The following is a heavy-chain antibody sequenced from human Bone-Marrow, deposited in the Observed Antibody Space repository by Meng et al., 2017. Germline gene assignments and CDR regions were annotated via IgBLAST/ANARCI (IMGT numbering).Heavy chain of an antibody. CDR2: IKQDGSEK. V-gene: IGHV3-7*01. D-gene: IGHD3-3*01. CDR1: GFTFSSYW. CDR3: ARDGLRFLEWYVPHDAFDI. Sequence: GGSLRLSCAASGFTFSSYWMSWVRQAPGKGLEWVANIKQDGSEKYYVDSVKGRFTISRDNAKNSLYLQMNSLRAEDTAVYYCARDGLRFLEWYVPHDAFDIWGQGTMVTVSS. J-gene: IGHJ3*02.